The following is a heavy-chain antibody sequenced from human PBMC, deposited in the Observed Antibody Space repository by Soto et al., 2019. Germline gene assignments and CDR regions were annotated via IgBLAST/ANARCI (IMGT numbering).Heavy chain of an antibody. J-gene: IGHJ4*02. Sequence: QVQLVESGGGVVQPGRSLRLSCAASGFTFSSYGMHWVRQAPGKGLEWVAVIWYDGSNKYYADSVKGRFTISRDNSKKTLYLQMNSLRAEDTAVYYCARGGGAYQGANFDYWGQGTLVTVSS. CDR3: ARGGGAYQGANFDY. D-gene: IGHD3-16*01. CDR2: IWYDGSNK. V-gene: IGHV3-33*01. CDR1: GFTFSSYG.